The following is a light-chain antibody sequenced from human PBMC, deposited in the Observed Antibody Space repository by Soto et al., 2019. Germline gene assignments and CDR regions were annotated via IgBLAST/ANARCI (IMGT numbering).Light chain of an antibody. CDR3: QQHNSFSLT. CDR2: DAS. J-gene: IGKJ4*01. CDR1: QSISVW. V-gene: IGKV1-5*01. Sequence: DIQMTQSPSTLSASVGDRVTITCRASQSISVWLAWYQQKPGRAPTLLIFDASILDSGVPSRFSGSGSGTDCTLTLSSLLPDDVATYYCQQHNSFSLTFGGGTKVEIK.